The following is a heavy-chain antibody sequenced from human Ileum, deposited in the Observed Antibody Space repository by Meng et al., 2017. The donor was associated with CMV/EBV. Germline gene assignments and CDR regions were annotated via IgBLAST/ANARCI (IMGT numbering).Heavy chain of an antibody. CDR1: GFPFGAYY. D-gene: IGHD4-17*01. CDR3: ARGNYGFDY. CDR2: ITGSGDII. V-gene: IGHV3-11*01. J-gene: IGHJ4*02. Sequence: LRLACAASGFPFGAYYMTWFRQAPGKGLEWVSYITGSGDIIYYADSVKGRFTISRDNAKSSLYLEINSLRAEDTAVYYCARGNYGFDYWGQGTLVTVSS.